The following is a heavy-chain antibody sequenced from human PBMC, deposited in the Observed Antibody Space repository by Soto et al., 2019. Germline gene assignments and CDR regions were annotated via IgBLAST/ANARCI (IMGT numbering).Heavy chain of an antibody. CDR2: LYHIGST. D-gene: IGHD2-2*01. CDR3: RSSNSCYDESCAHV. V-gene: IGHV4-38-2*01. Sequence: PSETLSLTCAVSGYSISSGNYWAWIRQPPGRGLEWIGSLYHIGSTHYNTSLKSRVTISVDTSKNHFSLELSSVTAADTAMYYCRSSNSCYDESCAHVWGQGTMVTVSS. CDR1: GYSISSGNY. J-gene: IGHJ6*02.